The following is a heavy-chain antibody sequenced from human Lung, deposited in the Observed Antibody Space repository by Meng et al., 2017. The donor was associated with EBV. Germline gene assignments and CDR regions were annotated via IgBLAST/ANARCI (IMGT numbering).Heavy chain of an antibody. CDR1: GYSFTTYA. CDR2: INAGNGNT. J-gene: IGHJ4*02. V-gene: IGHV1-3*01. Sequence: QVPLRQLGAEGKKPAASVKVSCKASGYSFTTYAMHWVRQAPGQRLEWMGWINAGNGNTKYSEKFQSRVTITRDTAASTAYMELSSLRSEDTAVYYCARTGCSSSSCYDYWGQGTLVTVSS. CDR3: ARTGCSSSSCYDY. D-gene: IGHD2-2*01.